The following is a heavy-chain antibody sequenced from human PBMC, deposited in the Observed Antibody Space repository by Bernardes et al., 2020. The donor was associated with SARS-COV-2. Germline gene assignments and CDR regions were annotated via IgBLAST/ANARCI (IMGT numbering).Heavy chain of an antibody. CDR1: GGSISSGGYY. J-gene: IGHJ5*02. CDR3: ARAGRSLFGVVYWFDP. V-gene: IGHV4-31*03. Sequence: SETLSLTCTVSGGSISSGGYYWSWIRQHPGKGLEWIGYIYYSGSTYYNPSLKSRVTISVDTSKNQFSLKLSSVTAADTAVYYCARAGRSLFGVVYWFDPWGQGTLVTVSS. CDR2: IYYSGST. D-gene: IGHD3-3*01.